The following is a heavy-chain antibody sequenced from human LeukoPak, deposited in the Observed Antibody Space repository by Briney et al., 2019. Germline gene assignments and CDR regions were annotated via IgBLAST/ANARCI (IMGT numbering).Heavy chain of an antibody. CDR1: GYAFIDYS. Sequence: ASVKVSCKTSGYAFIDYSIHWVRQAPALGLQCVGLINPYTGDTTYAQAFQGRVTITRDTSISTHYMELSRLRSDDTAVYFCVSGRSSDYWGQGTLVTVSS. D-gene: IGHD1-26*01. V-gene: IGHV1-2*02. CDR2: INPYTGDT. CDR3: VSGRSSDY. J-gene: IGHJ4*02.